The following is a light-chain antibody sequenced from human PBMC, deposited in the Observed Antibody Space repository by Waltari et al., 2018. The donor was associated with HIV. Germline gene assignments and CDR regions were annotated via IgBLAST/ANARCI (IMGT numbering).Light chain of an antibody. CDR1: TSNIGSNF. Sequence: QSVLTQPPSASGTPGQRVTISCSGSTSNIGSNFLYWSQNIPVMAHKRLSDKNMSRPSGVPDRVPGSRPGISASLAISGLRSDDAADHYCAAWDYTLSGYVAFGGGTKLTVL. CDR2: KNM. J-gene: IGLJ2*01. CDR3: AAWDYTLSGYVA. V-gene: IGLV1-47*01.